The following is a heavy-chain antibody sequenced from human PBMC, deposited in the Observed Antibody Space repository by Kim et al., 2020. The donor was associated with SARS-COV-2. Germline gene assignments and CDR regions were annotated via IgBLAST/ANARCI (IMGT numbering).Heavy chain of an antibody. J-gene: IGHJ3*02. CDR3: ARDSEEEFPIYYDSSGYLGLNAFDI. CDR2: IYHSGST. Sequence: SETLSLTCAVSGGSISSSNWWSWVRQPPGKGLEWIGEIYHSGSTNYNPSLKSRVTISVDKSKNQFSLKLSSVTAADTAVYYCARDSEEEFPIYYDSSGYLGLNAFDIWGQGTMVTVFS. D-gene: IGHD3-22*01. CDR1: GGSISSSNW. V-gene: IGHV4-4*02.